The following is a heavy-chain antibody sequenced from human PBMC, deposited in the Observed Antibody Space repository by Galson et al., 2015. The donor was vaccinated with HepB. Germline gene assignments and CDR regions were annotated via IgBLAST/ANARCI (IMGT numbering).Heavy chain of an antibody. CDR2: IYHSGTT. J-gene: IGHJ4*02. D-gene: IGHD2-8*01. V-gene: IGHV4-4*02. Sequence: SETLSLTCAVSGGSISSSNWWSWVRQPPGKGLEWIGEIYHSGTTKYNPSLKSQVTISVDKSKNKFSLKLSSVTAADTAVYYCARDFGKNGLDYWGQGTLVTVSS. CDR1: GGSISSSNW. CDR3: ARDFGKNGLDY.